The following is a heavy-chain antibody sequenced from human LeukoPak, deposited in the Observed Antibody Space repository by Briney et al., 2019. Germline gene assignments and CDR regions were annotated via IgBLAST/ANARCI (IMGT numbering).Heavy chain of an antibody. D-gene: IGHD6-19*01. J-gene: IGHJ4*02. CDR3: ARDLYSSGWYLDY. Sequence: SETLSLTCAVYGGSFSGYYWSWIRQPPGKGLEWIGEINHSGSTNYNPSLKSRVTISVDTSKNQFSLKLSSVTAADTAVYYCARDLYSSGWYLDYWGQGTLVTVSS. CDR2: INHSGST. CDR1: GGSFSGYY. V-gene: IGHV4-34*01.